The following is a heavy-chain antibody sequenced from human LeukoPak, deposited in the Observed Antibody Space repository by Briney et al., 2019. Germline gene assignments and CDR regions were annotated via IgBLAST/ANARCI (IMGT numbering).Heavy chain of an antibody. Sequence: PSETLSLTCAVYGGSFSGYYWSWIRQPPGKGLEWIGEINHSGSTNYNPSLKSRVTISVDTPKNQFSLKLSSVTAADTAVYYCARTYSSSWSFFDYWGQGTLVTVSS. CDR1: GGSFSGYY. V-gene: IGHV4-34*01. CDR3: ARTYSSSWSFFDY. D-gene: IGHD6-13*01. J-gene: IGHJ4*02. CDR2: INHSGST.